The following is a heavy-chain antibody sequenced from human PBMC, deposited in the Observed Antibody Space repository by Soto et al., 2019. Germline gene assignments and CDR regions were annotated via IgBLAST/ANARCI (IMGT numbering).Heavy chain of an antibody. CDR1: GYSFTSYW. D-gene: IGHD1-26*01. CDR2: IDPSDSYT. CDR3: ASYQQGGATVLNFDY. V-gene: IGHV5-10-1*03. J-gene: IGHJ4*02. Sequence: EVQLVQSGAEVKKPGESLRISCKGSGYSFTSYWISWVRQMPGKGLEWMGRIDPSDSYTNYSPSFQGHVTISADKSISTAYLQWSSLKASDTAMYYCASYQQGGATVLNFDYWGQGTLVTVSS.